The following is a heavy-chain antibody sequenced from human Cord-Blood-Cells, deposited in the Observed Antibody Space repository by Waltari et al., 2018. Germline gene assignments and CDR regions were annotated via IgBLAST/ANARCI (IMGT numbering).Heavy chain of an antibody. Sequence: QLQLQESGPGLVTPSETLSLTCTVSGGSISSSRYYCGWIRPPPGKGLVGIGSIYYSGSTYYNPSLKSRVTISVDTSKNQFSLKLSSVTAADTAVYYCARQPFYCSSTSCYAFDIWGQGTMVTVSS. J-gene: IGHJ3*02. CDR1: GGSISSSRYY. CDR2: IYYSGST. V-gene: IGHV4-39*01. CDR3: ARQPFYCSSTSCYAFDI. D-gene: IGHD2-2*01.